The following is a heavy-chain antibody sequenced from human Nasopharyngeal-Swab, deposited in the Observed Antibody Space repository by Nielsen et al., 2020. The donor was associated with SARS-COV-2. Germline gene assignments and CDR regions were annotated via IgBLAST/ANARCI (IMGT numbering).Heavy chain of an antibody. Sequence: WIRPSPSRGLEWLGRTYYRSKWYNDYAVSVKSRITINPDTSKNQFSLQLNSVTPEDTAVYYCAREISSWSYYYYYGMDVWGKGTTVTVSS. CDR2: TYYRSKWYN. V-gene: IGHV6-1*01. J-gene: IGHJ6*04. CDR3: AREISSWSYYYYYGMDV. D-gene: IGHD6-13*01.